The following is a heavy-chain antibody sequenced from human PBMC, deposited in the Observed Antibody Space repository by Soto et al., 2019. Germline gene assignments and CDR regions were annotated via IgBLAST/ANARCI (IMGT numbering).Heavy chain of an antibody. D-gene: IGHD5-18*01. V-gene: IGHV3-7*05. J-gene: IGHJ6*02. CDR1: GFTFRTYW. CDR3: ARDGSTSWYSYDSHGMGV. CDR2: INLDGSEK. Sequence: EVQLVESGGGLVQPGGSLRLSCAASGFTFRTYWLSWVRQVPGKGLEWVANINLDGSEKNYVDSVKGRFTISRDNARNSLYLQMSSLRAEDTALYYCARDGSTSWYSYDSHGMGVWGQGTTVTVSS.